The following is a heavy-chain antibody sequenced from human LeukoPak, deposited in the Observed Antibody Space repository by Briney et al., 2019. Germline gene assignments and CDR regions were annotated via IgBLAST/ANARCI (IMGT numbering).Heavy chain of an antibody. Sequence: PGGSLRLSCAASGFTFDDYAMHWVRQAPGKGLEWVSGISWNSGRIGYAVSVKGRFTISRDNAKNSLYLQMNSLRAEDTAVYYCAKDPPAWSSGWHYWGQGTLVTVSS. D-gene: IGHD6-19*01. CDR1: GFTFDDYA. J-gene: IGHJ4*02. CDR3: AKDPPAWSSGWHY. CDR2: ISWNSGRI. V-gene: IGHV3-9*01.